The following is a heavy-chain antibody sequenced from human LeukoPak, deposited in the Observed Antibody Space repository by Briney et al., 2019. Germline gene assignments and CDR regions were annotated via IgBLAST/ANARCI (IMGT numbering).Heavy chain of an antibody. CDR3: AKVTTSVSPFDY. CDR2: ISYDGSNK. CDR1: GFTFSIYR. J-gene: IGHJ4*02. Sequence: GGSLRLSCAASGFTFSIYRMHWVRHSPGKALEWVADISYDGSNKYYADSVKGRFTISRDNSKNTLYLQMNSLRAEDTAVYYCAKVTTSVSPFDYWGQGTLVTVSS. V-gene: IGHV3-30*18. D-gene: IGHD4-11*01.